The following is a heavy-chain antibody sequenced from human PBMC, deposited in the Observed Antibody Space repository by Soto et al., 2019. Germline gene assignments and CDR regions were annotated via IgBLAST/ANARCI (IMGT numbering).Heavy chain of an antibody. CDR2: IHYSGST. CDR1: GGSITSYY. J-gene: IGHJ5*02. Sequence: QVQLQESGPGLVKPSETLSLTCTVSGGSITSYYWSWIRQPPGQGLEWIGFIHYSGSTKYNASLKSRVTISLDPSQNQLSLKLSSVTAADTAVYYCARESAGSHKNNWFDPWGQGTLVTVSS. V-gene: IGHV4-59*01. CDR3: ARESAGSHKNNWFDP.